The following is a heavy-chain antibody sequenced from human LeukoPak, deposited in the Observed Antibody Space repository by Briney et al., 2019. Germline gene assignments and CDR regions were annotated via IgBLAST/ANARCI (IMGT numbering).Heavy chain of an antibody. CDR3: AKTTTGYSSGRFPGWPVDY. Sequence: GGSLRLSCAASGFTFSSYAMYWVRQAPGKGLEWVSGIFGSGGSTHYADSVKGRLTISRDNSKNTVYLQMNSLRAEDTAVYYCAKTTTGYSSGRFPGWPVDYWGQGTLATVSS. CDR1: GFTFSSYA. CDR2: IFGSGGST. D-gene: IGHD6-19*01. V-gene: IGHV3-23*01. J-gene: IGHJ4*02.